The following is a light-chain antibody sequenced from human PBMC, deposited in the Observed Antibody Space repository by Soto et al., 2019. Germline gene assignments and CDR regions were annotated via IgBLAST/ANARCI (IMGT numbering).Light chain of an antibody. CDR1: RGIGSD. CDR2: DAS. J-gene: IGKJ1*01. CDR3: QQYNSYSEA. V-gene: IGKV1-5*01. Sequence: QMTHSPSSLSASAGDRITITCRASRGIGSDLSGYQQKPGKAPTLLIYDASSLESGVPSRFSGSGSGTEFTLTISSLQPDDFATYYCQQYNSYSEAFGQGTKVDIK.